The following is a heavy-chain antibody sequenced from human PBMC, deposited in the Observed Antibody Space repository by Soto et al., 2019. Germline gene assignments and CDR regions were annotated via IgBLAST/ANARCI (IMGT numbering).Heavy chain of an antibody. J-gene: IGHJ4*02. Sequence: GGSLRLSCAASGFTVSSNYMSWVRQAPGKGLEWVSVIYSGGSTYYADSMEGRFTISRDNSKNTLYLQMNSLRAEDTALYYCARGSISSFDYWGQGTLVTVSS. CDR2: IYSGGST. CDR3: ARGSISSFDY. CDR1: GFTVSSNY. V-gene: IGHV3-53*01. D-gene: IGHD6-6*01.